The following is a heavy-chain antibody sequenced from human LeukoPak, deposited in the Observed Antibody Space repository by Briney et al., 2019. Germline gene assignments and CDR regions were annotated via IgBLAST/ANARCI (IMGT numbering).Heavy chain of an antibody. CDR1: GYSISSGYY. V-gene: IGHV4-38-2*02. D-gene: IGHD3-22*01. CDR3: ARDLADYYVSSGYYSF. CDR2: IYHSGST. J-gene: IGHJ4*02. Sequence: PSETLSLTCTVSGYSISSGYYWGWIRQPPGQGLEWIGSIYHSGSTYYNPSLKSRVTISVDTSKNQFSLKLSSVTAADTAVYYCARDLADYYVSSGYYSFWGQGTLVTVSS.